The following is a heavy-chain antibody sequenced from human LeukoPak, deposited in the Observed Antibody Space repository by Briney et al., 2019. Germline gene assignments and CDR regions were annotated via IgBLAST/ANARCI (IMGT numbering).Heavy chain of an antibody. D-gene: IGHD6-13*01. V-gene: IGHV4-31*03. CDR3: ARAEQQLGNDAFHI. CDR2: ISYSGST. CDR1: GGSISSGDYY. Sequence: SQTLSLTCTVSGGSISSGDYYWSWIRQHPGKGLEWIGCISYSGSTYYNPSLKSRVSISVDTSKNQFSLKLSSVTAADTAVYYCARAEQQLGNDAFHIWGQGTMVAVSS. J-gene: IGHJ3*02.